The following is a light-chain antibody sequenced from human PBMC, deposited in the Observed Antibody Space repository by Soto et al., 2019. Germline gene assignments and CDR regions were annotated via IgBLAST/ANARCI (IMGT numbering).Light chain of an antibody. CDR1: QSVNSGY. J-gene: IGKJ2*01. V-gene: IGKV3-20*01. Sequence: EVVLTQSPGTLSLSPGERATLSCRASQSVNSGYSGWYQQKLRQAPSLLIYGESSRATGIPDRFSGSVSRTDFILTISRVEADDVGVYYCQQHGNFPYTFGQGTKLEIK. CDR2: GES. CDR3: QQHGNFPYT.